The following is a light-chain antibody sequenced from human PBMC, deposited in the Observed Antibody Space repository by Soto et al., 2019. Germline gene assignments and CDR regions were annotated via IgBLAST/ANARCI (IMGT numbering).Light chain of an antibody. CDR2: EGS. V-gene: IGLV2-23*01. Sequence: QSALTQPASVSRSPGQSITISCTGTSSDVGSYNLVSWYQQHPGKAPKLMIYEGSKRPSGVSNRFSGSKSGNTASLTISGLQAEDEADYYCCSYAGSSTVYVFGTGTRSPS. CDR3: CSYAGSSTVYV. CDR1: SSDVGSYNL. J-gene: IGLJ1*01.